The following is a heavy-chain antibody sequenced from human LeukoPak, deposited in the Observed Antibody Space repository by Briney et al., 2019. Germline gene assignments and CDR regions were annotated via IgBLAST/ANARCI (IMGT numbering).Heavy chain of an antibody. CDR1: GFTFSSYG. J-gene: IGHJ4*02. V-gene: IGHV3-23*01. Sequence: GASLRLSCAASGFTFSSYGMSWVRQAPGKGLEWASSITSSGVSTYYADSVKGRFTISRDNSKNTLFLQMNSLRAEDTAVYYCARCGYSYGCDYWGQGTLVTVSS. D-gene: IGHD5-18*01. CDR2: ITSSGVST. CDR3: ARCGYSYGCDY.